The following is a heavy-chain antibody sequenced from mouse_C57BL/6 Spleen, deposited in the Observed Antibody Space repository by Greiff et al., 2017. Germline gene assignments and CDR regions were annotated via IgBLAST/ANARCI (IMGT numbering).Heavy chain of an antibody. D-gene: IGHD1-1*01. V-gene: IGHV3-6*01. J-gene: IGHJ4*01. Sequence: EVKLQESGPGLVKPSQSLSLTCSVTGYSITSGYYWNWIRQFPGNKLEWMGYISYDGSNNYNPSLKNRISITRDTSKNQFFLKLNSVTTEDTATYYCARGATVVPYYAMDYWGQGTSVTVSS. CDR1: GYSITSGYY. CDR3: ARGATVVPYYAMDY. CDR2: ISYDGSN.